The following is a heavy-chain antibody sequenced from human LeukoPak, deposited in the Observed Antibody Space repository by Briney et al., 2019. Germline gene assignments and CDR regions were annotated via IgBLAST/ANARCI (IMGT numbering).Heavy chain of an antibody. D-gene: IGHD3-9*01. CDR3: ATHMRYYDILTGSAPFDY. J-gene: IGHJ4*02. V-gene: IGHV4-59*01. Sequence: SETLSLTCTVSGGSISSYYWSWIRQPPGKGLEWIGYIYYSGSTNYNPSLKSRVTISVDTSKNQFSLKLSSVTAADTAVYYCATHMRYYDILTGSAPFDYWGQGTLVTVSS. CDR2: IYYSGST. CDR1: GGSISSYY.